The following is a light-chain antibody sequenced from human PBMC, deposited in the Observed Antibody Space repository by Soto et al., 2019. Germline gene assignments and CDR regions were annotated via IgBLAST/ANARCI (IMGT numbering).Light chain of an antibody. CDR1: SGSVASNY. Sequence: NFMLTQPHSVSESPGKTVTISCTRSSGSVASNYVQWYQQRPGSSPTTVIYEDNQRPSGVPHRFSGSIDSSSNSASLTISGLETEDEADYYCQSYDATNQVFGGGTKLTVL. CDR3: QSYDATNQV. CDR2: EDN. V-gene: IGLV6-57*01. J-gene: IGLJ3*02.